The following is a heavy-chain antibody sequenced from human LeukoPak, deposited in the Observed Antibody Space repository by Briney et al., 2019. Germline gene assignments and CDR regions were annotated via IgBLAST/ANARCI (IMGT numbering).Heavy chain of an antibody. D-gene: IGHD3-22*01. V-gene: IGHV3-11*05. J-gene: IGHJ1*01. CDR3: TRDTNYYDSSGSPAEYFQH. CDR2: ISSSSSYT. Sequence: GGSLRLSCAASGFTFSDCYMSWIRQAPGKGLEWVSYISSSSSYTNYADSVKGRFTISRDNAKNSLYLQMNSLRAEDTAVYYCTRDTNYYDSSGSPAEYFQHWGQGTLVTVSS. CDR1: GFTFSDCY.